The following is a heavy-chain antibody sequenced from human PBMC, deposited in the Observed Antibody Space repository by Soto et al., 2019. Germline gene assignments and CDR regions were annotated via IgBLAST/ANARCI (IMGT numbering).Heavy chain of an antibody. CDR3: ARVLGVGRDWFDP. J-gene: IGHJ5*02. V-gene: IGHV4-59*01. CDR2: IYYSGST. Sequence: TSETLSLTCSVSGGSISGYYWSWIRQPPGKGLEWIGYIYYSGSTNYNPSLKSRVTISVDTSKNQFSLKLSSVTAADTAVYYCARVLGVGRDWFDPWGQGTLVTVSS. CDR1: GGSISGYY. D-gene: IGHD3-16*01.